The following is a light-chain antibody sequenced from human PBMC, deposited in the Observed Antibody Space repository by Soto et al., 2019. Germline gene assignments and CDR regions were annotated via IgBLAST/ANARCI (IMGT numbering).Light chain of an antibody. CDR1: SSNIGAGYD. J-gene: IGLJ2*01. CDR2: GNS. V-gene: IGLV1-40*01. Sequence: QSVLTQPPSVSGATGQRVTISCTGSSSNIGAGYDVHWYQQLPGTAPKLLIYGNSNRPSGVPDRFSGSKSGTSASLAITVLQAEDEADYYCQSYDSSLSVVVFGGGTKVTVL. CDR3: QSYDSSLSVVV.